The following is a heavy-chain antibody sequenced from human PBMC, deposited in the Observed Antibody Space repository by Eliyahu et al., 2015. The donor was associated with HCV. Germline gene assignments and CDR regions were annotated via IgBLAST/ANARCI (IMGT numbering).Heavy chain of an antibody. V-gene: IGHV3-23*01. J-gene: IGHJ2*01. CDR3: AKARLGGSDWHFDL. D-gene: IGHD3-16*01. Sequence: EVRLLESGGGLVQPGGSLRLSCAASGFIFSKXGMSWVRQGPGKGVEWVSVISGSGSAYYADSVKGRFTISRDNPKNTLYVQMNSLRVEDTAVYYCAKARLGGSDWHFDLWGRGTLVTVSS. CDR1: GFIFSKXG. CDR2: ISGSGSA.